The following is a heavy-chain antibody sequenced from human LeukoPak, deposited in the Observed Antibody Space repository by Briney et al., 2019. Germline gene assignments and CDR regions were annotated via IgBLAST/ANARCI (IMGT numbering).Heavy chain of an antibody. Sequence: GGSLRLSCAASGFTFSSYWMTWVRQVPGKRLEWVANMKQDGSERNYVDSVKGRFTISRDNAKKSLYVQMNSLRAEDTALYYCAREYYGSGSYYNVGYWGQGTLVTVSS. D-gene: IGHD3-10*01. CDR2: MKQDGSER. V-gene: IGHV3-7*05. CDR3: AREYYGSGSYYNVGY. CDR1: GFTFSSYW. J-gene: IGHJ4*02.